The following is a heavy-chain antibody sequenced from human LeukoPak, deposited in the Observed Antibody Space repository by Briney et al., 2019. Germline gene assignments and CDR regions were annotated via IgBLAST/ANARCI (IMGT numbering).Heavy chain of an antibody. Sequence: NPSETLSLTCTVSGGSISSSPYYWAWIRQPPGRGLEWIGSIYYRGNTYHNPSLKSRVTISVDTSKNQFSLSVISVTAAGTAVYFCARPTTGPATQGYDSWGQGILVTVAS. V-gene: IGHV4-39*01. D-gene: IGHD1-1*01. CDR1: GGSISSSPYY. CDR3: ARPTTGPATQGYDS. CDR2: IYYRGNT. J-gene: IGHJ4*02.